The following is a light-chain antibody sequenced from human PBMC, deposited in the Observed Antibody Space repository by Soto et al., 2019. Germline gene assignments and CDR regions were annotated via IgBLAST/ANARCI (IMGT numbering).Light chain of an antibody. J-gene: IGKJ1*01. CDR3: QEYNNWWT. Sequence: EIVMTQSPATLSVSPGEXATLSCRASQSVSTNLVWYQQKPGQAPGLLIYGASTRATGVPGRFSGTGSGTDFTLIISSLQSEDPALYYCQEYNNWWTLGQGTTV. V-gene: IGKV3-15*01. CDR2: GAS. CDR1: QSVSTN.